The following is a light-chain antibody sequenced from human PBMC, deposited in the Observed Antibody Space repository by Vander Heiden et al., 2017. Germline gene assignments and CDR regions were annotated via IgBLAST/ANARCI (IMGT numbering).Light chain of an antibody. V-gene: IGKV1-27*01. CDR3: QKYNSAPRT. CDR2: AAS. Sequence: DIQMPQSPSSLSASVGDRVTITCRASQGISNYLAWYQQKPGKVPKLLIYAASTSQSGVPSRFSGSGSGTDFTLTISSLQPEDVATYYCQKYNSAPRTFGGGTKVEIK. J-gene: IGKJ4*01. CDR1: QGISNY.